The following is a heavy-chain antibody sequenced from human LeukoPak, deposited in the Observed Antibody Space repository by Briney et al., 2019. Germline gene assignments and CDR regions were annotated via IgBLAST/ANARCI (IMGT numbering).Heavy chain of an antibody. CDR1: GLIFRSYW. D-gene: IGHD5-24*01. CDR2: INQDGSEK. V-gene: IGHV3-7*03. CDR3: ARDRDGRFFDY. J-gene: IGHJ4*02. Sequence: GGSLRLSCAVSGLIFRSYWMSWVRQAPGKGLEWVANINQDGSEKYFVASVKGRFTTSRDNAKNSLHLQMNTLRAEDTAVYYCARDRDGRFFDYWGQGTLVTVSS.